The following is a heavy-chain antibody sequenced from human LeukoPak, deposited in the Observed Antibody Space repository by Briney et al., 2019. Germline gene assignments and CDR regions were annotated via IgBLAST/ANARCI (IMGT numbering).Heavy chain of an antibody. CDR2: ISDTGNT. V-gene: IGHV3-23*01. J-gene: IGHJ4*02. Sequence: PGGSLRLSCAASGFTLSSYAMSWVRQAPGKGLEWVSAISDTGNTYHADSVKGRFTISRDSSKNTLFLQMNRLRPEGAAVYYCAKAPVTTCRGAFCYPFDYWGLGTLVTVSS. CDR1: GFTLSSYA. D-gene: IGHD2-15*01. CDR3: AKAPVTTCRGAFCYPFDY.